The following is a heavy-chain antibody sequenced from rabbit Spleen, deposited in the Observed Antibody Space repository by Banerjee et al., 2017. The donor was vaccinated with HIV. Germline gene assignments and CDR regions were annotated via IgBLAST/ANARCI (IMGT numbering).Heavy chain of an antibody. D-gene: IGHD1-1*01. V-gene: IGHV1S45*01. CDR1: GFSFSNKYV. CDR2: INTSSGNT. J-gene: IGHJ4*01. CDR3: ARDLASVIGYYFNL. Sequence: QEQLVESGGGLFKPGGSLALTCTASGFSFSNKYVMCWVRQAPGKGLEWIACINTSSGNTVYATWAKGRFTISRTSSTTVALQMTSLTAADTASYFCARDLASVIGYYFNLWRPRTLVTVS.